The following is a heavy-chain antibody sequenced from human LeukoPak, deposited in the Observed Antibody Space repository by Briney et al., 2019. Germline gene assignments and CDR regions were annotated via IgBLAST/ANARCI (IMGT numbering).Heavy chain of an antibody. Sequence: GGSLRLSCAASGFTFSSYSMNWVRQAPGKGLEWVSSISSSSSYIYYADSVKGRFTISRDNAKNSLYLQMNSLRDEDTAVYYCARDPSVKGSSWYRGDYFDYWGQGALVTVSS. CDR1: GFTFSSYS. D-gene: IGHD6-13*01. CDR2: ISSSSSYI. V-gene: IGHV3-21*01. CDR3: ARDPSVKGSSWYRGDYFDY. J-gene: IGHJ4*02.